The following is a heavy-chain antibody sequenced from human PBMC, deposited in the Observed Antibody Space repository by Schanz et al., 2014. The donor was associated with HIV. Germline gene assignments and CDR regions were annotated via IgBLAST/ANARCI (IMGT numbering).Heavy chain of an antibody. Sequence: VQVVESGGGVVQPGRSLRLSCAASGFTFSSYAMSWVRQAPGKGLEWVSTISGSGAGTYYADSVKGRFTISRDNSKNTLYLQMNSLRAEDTAVYYCALSRPSGYGGSWYFDLWGRGTLVAVSS. V-gene: IGHV3-23*04. CDR2: ISGSGAGT. CDR1: GFTFSSYA. D-gene: IGHD2-15*01. J-gene: IGHJ2*01. CDR3: ALSRPSGYGGSWYFDL.